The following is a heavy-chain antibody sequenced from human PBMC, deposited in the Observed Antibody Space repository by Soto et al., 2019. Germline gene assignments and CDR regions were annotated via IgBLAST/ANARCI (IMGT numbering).Heavy chain of an antibody. J-gene: IGHJ3*02. CDR1: GGSISSGGYY. CDR3: ARRDSSGSNDAFDI. CDR2: IYYSGST. D-gene: IGHD3-22*01. V-gene: IGHV4-31*03. Sequence: PSETLSLTCTVSGGSISSGGYYWSWIRQHPGKGLEWIGYIYYSGSTYYNPSLKGRVTISVDTSKNQFSLKLSSVTAADTAVYYCARRDSSGSNDAFDIWGQGTMVTVSS.